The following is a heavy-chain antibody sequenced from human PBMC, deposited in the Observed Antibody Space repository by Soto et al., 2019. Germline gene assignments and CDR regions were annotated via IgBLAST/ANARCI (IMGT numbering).Heavy chain of an antibody. V-gene: IGHV3-21*01. J-gene: IGHJ4*02. CDR3: ARDLRSLGVY. CDR1: GFTFSSYS. Sequence: GESLKISCAASGFTFSSYSMNWVRQAPGKGLEWVSSISSSSSYIYYADSVKGRFTISRDNAKNSLYLQMNSLRAEDTAVYYCARDLRSLGVYWGQGTLVTVSS. D-gene: IGHD3-3*01. CDR2: ISSSSSYI.